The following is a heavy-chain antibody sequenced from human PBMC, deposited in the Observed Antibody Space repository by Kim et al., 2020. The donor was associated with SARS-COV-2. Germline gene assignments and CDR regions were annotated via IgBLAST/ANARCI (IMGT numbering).Heavy chain of an antibody. J-gene: IGHJ4*02. CDR3: VKDRGRWFKIFDS. D-gene: IGHD3-10*01. CDR2: LSWDGGST. Sequence: GGSLRLSCETSGFSFNDYTMHWVRQAPGKGLEWVSLLSWDGGSTYYADSVKGRFTISRDNSKESLYLQMTNLKTEDTALYYCVKDRGRWFKIFDSWGLGT. V-gene: IGHV3-43*01. CDR1: GFSFNDYT.